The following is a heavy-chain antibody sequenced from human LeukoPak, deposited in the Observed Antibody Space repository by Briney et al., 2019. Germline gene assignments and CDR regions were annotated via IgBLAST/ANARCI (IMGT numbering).Heavy chain of an antibody. V-gene: IGHV1-18*01. Sequence: ASVKVSCKASGYTFTNYYITWVRQAPGQGLEWMGWISAYNGDTNYAQKLQGRVTMTTDTSTSTAYMELRSLRSDDTAVYYCARDEMETTVTSFDYWGQGTLVTVSS. CDR2: ISAYNGDT. J-gene: IGHJ4*02. D-gene: IGHD4-17*01. CDR3: ARDEMETTVTSFDY. CDR1: GYTFTNYY.